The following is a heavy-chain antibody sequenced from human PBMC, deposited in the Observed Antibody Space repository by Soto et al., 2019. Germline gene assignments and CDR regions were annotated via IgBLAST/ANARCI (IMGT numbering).Heavy chain of an antibody. CDR1: GGSISSGGYS. Sequence: PSETLSLTCAVSGGSISSGGYSWSWIRQPPGKGLEWIGYIYHSGSTYYNPSLKSRVTISVDRSKNQFSLKLSSVTAADTAVYYCARDTYSYGRSAFDIWGQGTMVTVSS. J-gene: IGHJ3*02. V-gene: IGHV4-30-2*01. CDR2: IYHSGST. CDR3: ARDTYSYGRSAFDI. D-gene: IGHD5-18*01.